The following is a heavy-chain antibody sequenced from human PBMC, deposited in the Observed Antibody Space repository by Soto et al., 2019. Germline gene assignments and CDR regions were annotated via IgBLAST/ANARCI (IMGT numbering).Heavy chain of an antibody. J-gene: IGHJ4*02. CDR1: GGTFSSYA. Sequence: GASVKVSCKASGGTFSSYAISWVRQAPGQGLEWMGGIIPIFGTANYAQKFQGRVTITADESTSTAYMELSSLRSEDTAVYYCARRSYYDSSGYYPLDYWGQGTLVPVSS. D-gene: IGHD3-22*01. CDR3: ARRSYYDSSGYYPLDY. CDR2: IIPIFGTA. V-gene: IGHV1-69*13.